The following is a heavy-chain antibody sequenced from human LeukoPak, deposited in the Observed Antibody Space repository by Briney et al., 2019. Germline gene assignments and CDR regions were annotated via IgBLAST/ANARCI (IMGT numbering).Heavy chain of an antibody. CDR2: IYYSGST. D-gene: IGHD5-24*01. CDR1: GGSISSYY. V-gene: IGHV4-59*08. J-gene: IGHJ3*02. CDR3: ARTSPRMATTLDDAFDI. Sequence: SETLSLTCTVSGGSISSYYWSWIRQPPGKGLERIGYIYYSGSTNYNPSLKSRVTISVDTSKNQFSLKLSSVTAADTAVYYCARTSPRMATTLDDAFDIWGQGTMVTVSS.